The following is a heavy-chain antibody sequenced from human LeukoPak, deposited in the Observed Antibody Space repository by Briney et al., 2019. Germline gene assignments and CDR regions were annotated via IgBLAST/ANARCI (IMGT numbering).Heavy chain of an antibody. CDR1: GFTFSSYS. CDR3: ARDGGVSTSDY. J-gene: IGHJ4*02. Sequence: GGSLRLSCAASGFTFSSYSMNWVRQAPGKGLEWVSSISSSSSYIYCADSVKGRFTISRDNAKNSLYLQMNSLRAEDTAVYYCARDGGVSTSDYWGQGTLVTVSS. CDR2: ISSSSSYI. V-gene: IGHV3-21*01. D-gene: IGHD3-16*01.